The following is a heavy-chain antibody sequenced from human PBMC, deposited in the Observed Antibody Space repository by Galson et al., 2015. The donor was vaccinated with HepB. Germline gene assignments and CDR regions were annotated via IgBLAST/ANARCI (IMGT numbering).Heavy chain of an antibody. CDR1: GYSLTSYW. V-gene: IGHV5-51*01. J-gene: IGHJ3*01. D-gene: IGHD6-19*01. CDR3: ASHFHAGLVGRGVFDV. Sequence: QSGAEVKKPGESLKIFCKASGYSLTSYWIGWVRQMPGKGLEWMGSIYPGDSHTTYSPSFQGQVTISVDKSISAAYLQWSSLKASDTAMYYCASHFHAGLVGRGVFDVWGQGTMVTVSS. CDR2: IYPGDSHT.